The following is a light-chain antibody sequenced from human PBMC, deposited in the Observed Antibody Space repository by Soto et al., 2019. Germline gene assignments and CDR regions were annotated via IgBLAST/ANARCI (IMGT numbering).Light chain of an antibody. CDR3: QQYNTYST. V-gene: IGKV1-5*01. CDR2: DAS. Sequence: DIQMTHSPSTLSASVGGRCTITCRASQSISSWLAWYQQKPGKAPKLLIYDASSLESGVPSRFSGSGSGTEFPLTISSLKPDDSATYYCQQYNTYSTFGQGTKVDIK. J-gene: IGKJ1*01. CDR1: QSISSW.